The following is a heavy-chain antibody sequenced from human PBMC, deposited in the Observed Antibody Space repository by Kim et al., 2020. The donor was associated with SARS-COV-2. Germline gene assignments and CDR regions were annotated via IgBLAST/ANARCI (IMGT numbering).Heavy chain of an antibody. CDR1: GFTFSSYS. Sequence: GGSLRLSCAASGFTFSSYSMNWVRQAPGKGLEWVSSISSSSSYIYYADSVKGRFTISRDNAKNSLYLQMNSLRAEDTAVYYCARSFSYGYTTGDYWGQGTLVTVSS. J-gene: IGHJ4*02. D-gene: IGHD5-18*01. CDR3: ARSFSYGYTTGDY. CDR2: ISSSSSYI. V-gene: IGHV3-21*01.